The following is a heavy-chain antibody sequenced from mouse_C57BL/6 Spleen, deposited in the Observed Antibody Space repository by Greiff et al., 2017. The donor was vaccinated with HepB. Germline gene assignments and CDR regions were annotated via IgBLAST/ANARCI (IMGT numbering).Heavy chain of an antibody. Sequence: QVQLQQSGAELVRPGTSVKVSCKASGYAFTNYLIEWVKQRPGQGLEWIGVINPGSGGTNYNEKFKGKATLTADKSSSTAYMQLSSLTSEDSAVYFCARAYDGLWFAYWGQGTLVTVSA. D-gene: IGHD2-3*01. CDR1: GYAFTNYL. J-gene: IGHJ3*01. V-gene: IGHV1-54*01. CDR3: ARAYDGLWFAY. CDR2: INPGSGGT.